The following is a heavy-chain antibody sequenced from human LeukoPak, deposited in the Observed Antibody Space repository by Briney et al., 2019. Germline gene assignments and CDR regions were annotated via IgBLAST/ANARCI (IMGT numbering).Heavy chain of an antibody. Sequence: GGSLRLSCAASGFTFSSYSMNWIRQAPGKGLEWVSYITNSGRDADYSDSVRGRFTTSRDNAKNSLYLQMNSLRPEDTAIYYCGRGHFGLDVWGKGTTVTVSS. CDR1: GFTFSSYS. CDR3: GRGHFGLDV. V-gene: IGHV3-21*05. CDR2: ITNSGRDA. J-gene: IGHJ6*04.